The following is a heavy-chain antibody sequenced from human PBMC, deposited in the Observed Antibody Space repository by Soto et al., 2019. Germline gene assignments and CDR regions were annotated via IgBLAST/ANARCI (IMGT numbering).Heavy chain of an antibody. D-gene: IGHD6-19*01. CDR1: GYTFTSYA. CDR3: ARGRSSGLPSFDY. J-gene: IGHJ4*02. Sequence: ASVKVSCKASGYTFTSYAMHWVRQAPGQRLEWMGWINAGNGNTKYSQKFQGRVTITRDTSASTAYMELSSLRSEDTAVYYCARGRSSGLPSFDYWGQGTLVTVS. CDR2: INAGNGNT. V-gene: IGHV1-3*01.